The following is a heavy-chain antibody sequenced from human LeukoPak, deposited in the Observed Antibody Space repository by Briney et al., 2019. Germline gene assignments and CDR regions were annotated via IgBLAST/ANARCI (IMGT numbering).Heavy chain of an antibody. CDR1: GFTFSSYW. V-gene: IGHV3-23*01. D-gene: IGHD2-15*01. CDR3: AKSPLASCSGVKCYPLDY. J-gene: IGHJ4*02. Sequence: GGSLRLSCAASGFTFSSYWMNWARQAPGKGLEWVSAITGSTGNTYYADSVKGRFTISRDNSKSTLYLQMSNLRAGDTAIYSCAKSPLASCSGVKCYPLDYWGQGTLVTVSS. CDR2: ITGSTGNT.